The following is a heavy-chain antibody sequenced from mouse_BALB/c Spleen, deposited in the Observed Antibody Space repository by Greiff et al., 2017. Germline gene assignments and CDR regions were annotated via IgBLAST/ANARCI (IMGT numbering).Heavy chain of an antibody. CDR1: GFTFSSFG. CDR3: TREGREGYYYAMDY. CDR2: ISSGSSTI. D-gene: IGHD3-3*01. V-gene: IGHV5-17*02. Sequence: EVKLVESGGGLVQPGGSRKLSCAASGFTFSSFGMHWVRQAPEKGLEWVAYISSGSSTIYYADTVKGRFTISRDNPKNTLFLQMTSLRSEDTAMYYCTREGREGYYYAMDYWGQGTSVTVSS. J-gene: IGHJ4*01.